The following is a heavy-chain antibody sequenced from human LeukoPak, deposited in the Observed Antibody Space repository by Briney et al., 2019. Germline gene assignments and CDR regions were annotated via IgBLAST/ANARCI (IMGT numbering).Heavy chain of an antibody. CDR3: ARTSRFFNWFDP. CDR1: GYTFTSYY. Sequence: GASVKVSCKASGYTFTSYYMHWVRQAPGQGLEWMGIINPSGGSTSYAQKFQGRVTMTRDTSISTAYMELSRLRSDDTAVYYCARTSRFFNWFDPWGQGTLVTVSS. V-gene: IGHV1-46*01. J-gene: IGHJ5*02. D-gene: IGHD3-10*01. CDR2: INPSGGST.